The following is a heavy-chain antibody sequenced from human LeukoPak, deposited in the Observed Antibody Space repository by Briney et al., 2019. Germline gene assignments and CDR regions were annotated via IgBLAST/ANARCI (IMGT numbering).Heavy chain of an antibody. Sequence: PSETLSLTCTVSGGSISSYYWSWIRQPPGKGLEWIGYIYYSGSTNYNPSLKSRVTISVDTSKNQFSLKLSSVTAADTAVYYCARRDMIVGGFDYWGQGTLVTVSS. CDR2: IYYSGST. V-gene: IGHV4-59*08. D-gene: IGHD3-22*01. CDR1: GGSISSYY. CDR3: ARRDMIVGGFDY. J-gene: IGHJ4*02.